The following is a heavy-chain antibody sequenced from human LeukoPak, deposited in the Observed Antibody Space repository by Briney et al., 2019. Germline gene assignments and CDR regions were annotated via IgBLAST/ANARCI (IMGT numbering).Heavy chain of an antibody. D-gene: IGHD6-13*01. CDR2: ISWNSGSI. Sequence: PGGSLRLSCAASGFTFDDYAMHWVRQAPGKGLEWVSGISWNSGSIGYADSVKGRFTISRDNAKNSLYLQMNSLRAEDTALYYCAKDIGSSSWSYAFDTWGQGTMVTVSS. CDR1: GFTFDDYA. J-gene: IGHJ3*02. V-gene: IGHV3-9*01. CDR3: AKDIGSSSWSYAFDT.